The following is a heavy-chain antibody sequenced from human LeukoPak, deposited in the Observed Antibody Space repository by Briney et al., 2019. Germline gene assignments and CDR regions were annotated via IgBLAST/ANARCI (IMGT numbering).Heavy chain of an antibody. CDR3: ARLSGESTIYDY. CDR2: IRQDGIAK. J-gene: IGHJ4*02. V-gene: IGHV3-7*01. Sequence: GGSPRLSCVVSAFTFTRHWMSWVRQAPGKGLEWVATIRQDGIAKYYLDSVKGRFIISRDNAKNSLSLQMDSLRVEDTAVYYCARLSGESTIYDYWGQGTLVTVSS. CDR1: AFTFTRHW. D-gene: IGHD5/OR15-5a*01.